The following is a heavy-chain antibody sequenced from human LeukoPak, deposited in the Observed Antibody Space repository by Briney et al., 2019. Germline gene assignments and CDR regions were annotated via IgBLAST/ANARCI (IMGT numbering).Heavy chain of an antibody. J-gene: IGHJ6*04. CDR1: GFTISSYS. CDR2: ISGSGGST. D-gene: IGHD3-22*01. CDR3: AKHYDSSGDFYYDSMDV. V-gene: IGHV3-23*01. Sequence: GGSLRLSCAASGFTISSYSMSWVRQAPGKWLEWVSGISGSGGSTYYADSVKGRFTISRDNSKNTLYPQMNSLRAEDTAVYYCAKHYDSSGDFYYDSMDVWGKGTTVTVSS.